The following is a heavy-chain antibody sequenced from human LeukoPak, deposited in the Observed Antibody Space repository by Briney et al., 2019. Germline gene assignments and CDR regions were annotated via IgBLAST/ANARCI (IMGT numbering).Heavy chain of an antibody. Sequence: GGSLRLSCAVSGITLSNYGMSWVRQAPGKGLEWVAGISGSGGSTNYADSVKGRFTISRNNPKNTLYLQMNILRAEDTAVYFCAKRGVVIRVILVGFHKEAYYFDSWGQGALVTVSS. CDR2: ISGSGGST. CDR1: GITLSNYG. V-gene: IGHV3-23*01. CDR3: AKRGVVIRVILVGFHKEAYYFDS. D-gene: IGHD3-22*01. J-gene: IGHJ4*02.